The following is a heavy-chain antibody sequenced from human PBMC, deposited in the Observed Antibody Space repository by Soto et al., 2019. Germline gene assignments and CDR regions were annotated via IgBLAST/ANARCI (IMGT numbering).Heavy chain of an antibody. CDR2: IWYDGSRQ. V-gene: IGHV3-33*08. J-gene: IGHJ4*02. D-gene: IGHD1-26*01. CDR3: AREETGSFDY. Sequence: QVQLVESGGGVVQPGRSLRLSCAASGFALSSYGMHWVRQAPGKGLEWVALIWYDGSRQYYADSVKVRFTISRDNSKNTLYLQMNSLRAEDTAVYYCAREETGSFDYWGQGTLVTVSS. CDR1: GFALSSYG.